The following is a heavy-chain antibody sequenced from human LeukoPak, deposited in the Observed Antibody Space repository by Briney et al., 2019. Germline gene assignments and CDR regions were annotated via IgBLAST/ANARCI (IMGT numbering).Heavy chain of an antibody. CDR1: GGTFSSYA. J-gene: IGHJ6*02. CDR2: IIPILGIA. Sequence: SVKVSCKASGGTFSSYAISRVLQAPGQGLEWMGRIIPILGIANYAQKFQGRVTITADKSTSTAYMELSSLRSEDTAVYYCARADYSNRYYYYYGMDVWGQGTTVTVSS. D-gene: IGHD4-11*01. CDR3: ARADYSNRYYYYYGMDV. V-gene: IGHV1-69*04.